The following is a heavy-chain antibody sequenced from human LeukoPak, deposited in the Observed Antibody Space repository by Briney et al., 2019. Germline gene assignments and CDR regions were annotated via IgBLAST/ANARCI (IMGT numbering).Heavy chain of an antibody. CDR1: GFTFSSYG. J-gene: IGHJ4*02. D-gene: IGHD1-26*01. Sequence: PGRSLRLSCAASGFTFSSYGMHWVRQAPGKGLEWVAVIWFDGSNKYYADSVKGRFTISRDDSKSTLFLQMNSLRAEDTAVYYCARESVGADDYWGQGTLFTVSS. CDR3: ARESVGADDY. V-gene: IGHV3-33*01. CDR2: IWFDGSNK.